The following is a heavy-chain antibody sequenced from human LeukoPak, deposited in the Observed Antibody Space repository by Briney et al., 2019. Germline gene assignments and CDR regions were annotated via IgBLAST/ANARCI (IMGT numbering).Heavy chain of an antibody. J-gene: IGHJ5*02. D-gene: IGHD3-22*01. CDR1: GYTFTGYY. V-gene: IGHV1-2*02. CDR2: INPNSGGT. Sequence: ASVKVSCKASGYTFTGYYMHWVRQAPGQGLEWMGWINPNSGGTNYAQKFQGGVTMTRDTSISTAYMELSRLRSDDTAVYYCAREGNSSGYYPTPNWFDPWGQGTLVTVSS. CDR3: AREGNSSGYYPTPNWFDP.